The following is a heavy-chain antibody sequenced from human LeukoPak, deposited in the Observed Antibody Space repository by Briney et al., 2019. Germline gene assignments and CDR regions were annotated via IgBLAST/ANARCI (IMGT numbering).Heavy chain of an antibody. V-gene: IGHV1-8*03. CDR1: GYTFTSYD. D-gene: IGHD7-27*01. CDR3: ARARTMLTGDGYYFDY. Sequence: GASVKVSCKASGYTFTSYDINWVRQATGQGLEWMGWMNPNSGNTGYAQKFQGRVTITRNTSISTAYMELSSLRSEDTAVYYCARARTMLTGDGYYFDYWGQGTLVTVSS. CDR2: MNPNSGNT. J-gene: IGHJ4*02.